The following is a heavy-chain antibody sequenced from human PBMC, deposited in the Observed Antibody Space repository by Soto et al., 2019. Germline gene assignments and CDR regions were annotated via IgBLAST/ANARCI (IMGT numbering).Heavy chain of an antibody. D-gene: IGHD1-1*01. J-gene: IGHJ4*02. CDR2: IYYSGST. CDR1: GGSISSSSYY. V-gene: IGHV4-39*01. CDR3: ARHIPVQLEQPGGYYFDY. Sequence: QLQLQESGPGLVKPSETLSLTCTVSGGSISSSSYYWGWIRQPPGKGLVWIGSIYYSGSTYYNPSLKSRVTISVDTSKNQFSLKLSSVTAADTAVYYCARHIPVQLEQPGGYYFDYWGQGTLVTVSS.